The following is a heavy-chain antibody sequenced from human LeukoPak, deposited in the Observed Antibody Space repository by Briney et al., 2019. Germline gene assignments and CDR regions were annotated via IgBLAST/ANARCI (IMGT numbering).Heavy chain of an antibody. CDR2: ISYDGNNK. CDR3: ASGRHYYGSGSPTDFDY. J-gene: IGHJ4*02. D-gene: IGHD3-10*01. V-gene: IGHV3-30-3*01. Sequence: PGRSLRLSCAASGFTFSNYAMHWVRQAPGKGLEWVAVISYDGNNKFYADSAKGRFTISRDNSKNTLYLQMNDLRAEDTAVYYGASGRHYYGSGSPTDFDYWGQGTLVTVSS. CDR1: GFTFSNYA.